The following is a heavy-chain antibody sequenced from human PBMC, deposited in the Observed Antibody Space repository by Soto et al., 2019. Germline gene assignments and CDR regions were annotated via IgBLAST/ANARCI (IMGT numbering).Heavy chain of an antibody. Sequence: QVQLVQSGAEVKNPGASVKVSCKASGYTFFNYGITWVRQAPGQGLEWMGWISVYNGNRNYAQKFQGRVTMTTDTSTSTAYMELRTLRSDDTAVYYCARSPIAATGSLDYWGQGTLVTVSS. D-gene: IGHD6-6*01. J-gene: IGHJ4*02. V-gene: IGHV1-18*01. CDR2: ISVYNGNR. CDR3: ARSPIAATGSLDY. CDR1: GYTFFNYG.